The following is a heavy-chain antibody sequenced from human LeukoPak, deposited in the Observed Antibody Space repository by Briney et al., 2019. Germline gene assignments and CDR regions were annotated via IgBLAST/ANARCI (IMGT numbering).Heavy chain of an antibody. V-gene: IGHV4-34*01. D-gene: IGHD4-17*01. CDR3: ARARRTVPTWDFDY. CDR2: INHSGST. CDR1: GGSFSGYY. Sequence: SETLSLTCAVYGGSFSGYYWSWIRQPPGKGLEWIGEINHSGSTNYNPSLKSRVTISVDTSTNQFSLKLSSVTAADTAVYYCARARRTVPTWDFDYWGQGTLVTVSS. J-gene: IGHJ4*02.